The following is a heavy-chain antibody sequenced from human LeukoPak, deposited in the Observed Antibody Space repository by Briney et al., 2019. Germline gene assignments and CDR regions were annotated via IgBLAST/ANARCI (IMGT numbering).Heavy chain of an antibody. CDR1: GYTFTNYG. V-gene: IGHV1-18*01. D-gene: IGHD6-19*01. CDR3: AREGPVAVAGLAY. CDR2: ISAYNGNT. J-gene: IGHJ4*02. Sequence: GASVKVSCKASGYTFTNYGISWVRQAPGQGLEWGGWISAYNGNTNYAQNLQDRVTMTTDTSTSAAYMELRSLISDDTAVYYCAREGPVAVAGLAYWGQGTLVTVSS.